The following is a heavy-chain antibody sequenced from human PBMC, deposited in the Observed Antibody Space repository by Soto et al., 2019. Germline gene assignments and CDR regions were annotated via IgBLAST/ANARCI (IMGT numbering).Heavy chain of an antibody. CDR1: GFTFSSYG. V-gene: IGHV3-30*18. D-gene: IGHD1-26*01. Sequence: GGSLRLSCAASGFTFSSYGMHWVRQAPGKGLEWVAVISYDGSNKYYADSVKGRFTISRDNSKNTLYLQMNSLRAEDTAVYYCAKDSGEWLPGDYYYGMDVWGQGTTVTVSS. CDR3: AKDSGEWLPGDYYYGMDV. CDR2: ISYDGSNK. J-gene: IGHJ6*02.